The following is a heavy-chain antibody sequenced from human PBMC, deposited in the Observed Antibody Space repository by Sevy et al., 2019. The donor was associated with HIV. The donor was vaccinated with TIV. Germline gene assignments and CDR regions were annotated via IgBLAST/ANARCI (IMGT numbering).Heavy chain of an antibody. CDR3: GRTSPRGGFDH. Sequence: ASVKVSCKASGYTFTNYYMHWVRQAPGQGLEWMGIINPSDVSTVYAQKFQGRVTMTRDTSTSTDYMELSSVRPDDTAVYYCGRTSPRGGFDHWGQGALVTFSS. CDR1: GYTFTNYY. D-gene: IGHD3-16*01. V-gene: IGHV1-46*03. J-gene: IGHJ4*02. CDR2: INPSDVST.